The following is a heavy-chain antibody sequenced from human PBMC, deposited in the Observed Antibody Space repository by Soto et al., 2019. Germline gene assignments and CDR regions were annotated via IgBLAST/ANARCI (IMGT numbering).Heavy chain of an antibody. D-gene: IGHD3-3*01. CDR2: ISYDGSNK. CDR1: GFTFSSYG. J-gene: IGHJ6*02. V-gene: IGHV3-30*18. Sequence: PGGSLRLSCAASGFTFSSYGMHWVRQAPGKGLEWVAVISYDGSNKYYADPVKGRFTISRDNSKNTLYLQMNSLRAEDTAVYYCAKDLASYYDFWSGNYYYYGMDVWGQGTTVTVSS. CDR3: AKDLASYYDFWSGNYYYYGMDV.